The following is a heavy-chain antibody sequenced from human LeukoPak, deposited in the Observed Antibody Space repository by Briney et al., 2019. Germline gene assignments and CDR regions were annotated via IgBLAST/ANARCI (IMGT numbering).Heavy chain of an antibody. D-gene: IGHD6-6*01. CDR2: ISSSSSYI. V-gene: IGHV3-21*01. Sequence: GGSLRFSCAASGFTFSSYSMNWVRQAPGKGLEWVSSISSSSSYIYYADSVKGRFTISRDNAKNSLYLQMNSLRAEDTAVYYCASSLDPRSSSSVYPTTTIDYWGQGTLVTVSS. CDR3: ASSLDPRSSSSVYPTTTIDY. J-gene: IGHJ4*02. CDR1: GFTFSSYS.